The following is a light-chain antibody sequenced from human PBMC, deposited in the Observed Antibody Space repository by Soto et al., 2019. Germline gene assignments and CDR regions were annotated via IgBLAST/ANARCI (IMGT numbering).Light chain of an antibody. Sequence: EIVLTQSPGTVSLSPGERATLSCRASQIVSSSHLAWYQHKPGQAPRLVIFDASRRATGIPDRFSGSGSGTDFTLTISRLEPEDFGVYFCQQYGSSPSWTFGQGTKVDIK. V-gene: IGKV3-20*01. CDR1: QIVSSSH. CDR3: QQYGSSPSWT. CDR2: DAS. J-gene: IGKJ1*01.